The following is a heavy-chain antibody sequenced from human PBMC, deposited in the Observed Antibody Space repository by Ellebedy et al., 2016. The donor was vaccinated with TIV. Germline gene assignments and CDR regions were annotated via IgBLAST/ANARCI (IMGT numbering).Heavy chain of an antibody. CDR2: IYHSGST. Sequence: LRLSXAVSGGSISSGGHSWSWLRQPPGKGLEWIGYIYHSGSTYYNPSLKSRVTISVDTSKNQFSLKLSSVTAADTAVYYCARLTYYYDSSGYSLFDNWGQGTLVTVSS. J-gene: IGHJ4*02. V-gene: IGHV4-30-2*05. D-gene: IGHD3-22*01. CDR1: GGSISSGGHS. CDR3: ARLTYYYDSSGYSLFDN.